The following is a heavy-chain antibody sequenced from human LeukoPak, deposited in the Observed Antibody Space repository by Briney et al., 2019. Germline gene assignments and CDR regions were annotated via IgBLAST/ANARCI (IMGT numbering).Heavy chain of an antibody. V-gene: IGHV3-48*01. CDR3: ARSLRNAFDI. D-gene: IGHD3-3*01. CDR2: IRSSSSTI. Sequence: GGTLRLSCAASGFTFSSYSMNWVRQAPGKGLEWVSYIRSSSSTIYYADSVKGRFTISTDNANNSLYLQMNSLRAEDTAVYYCARSLRNAFDIWGQGTMVTVSS. J-gene: IGHJ3*02. CDR1: GFTFSSYS.